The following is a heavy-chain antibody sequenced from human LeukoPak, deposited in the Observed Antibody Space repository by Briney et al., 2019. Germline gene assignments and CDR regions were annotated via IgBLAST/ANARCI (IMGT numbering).Heavy chain of an antibody. D-gene: IGHD1-20*01. Sequence: PGGSLRLSCAASGCTFSSYWMHWVRQAPGKGLVWVSRINSDGSTITYADSVKDRFTISRDNARNTLYLQMNSLRAEDTAVYYCARVTVSSSEVIFDHWGQGSLVTVSS. J-gene: IGHJ4*02. CDR1: GCTFSSYW. V-gene: IGHV3-74*01. CDR3: ARVTVSSSEVIFDH. CDR2: INSDGSTI.